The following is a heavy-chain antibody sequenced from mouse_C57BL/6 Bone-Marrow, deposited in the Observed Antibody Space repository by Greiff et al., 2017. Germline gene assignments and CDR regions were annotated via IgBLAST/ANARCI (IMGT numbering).Heavy chain of an antibody. CDR1: GYTFTSYW. CDR3: TRREYDGYYYYAMDY. J-gene: IGHJ4*01. V-gene: IGHV1-5*01. Sequence: EVKLVESGTVLARPGASVKMSCKTSGYTFTSYWMHWVKQRPGQGLEWIGAIYPGNSDTSYNQKFKGKAKLTAVTSASTAYMELSSLTNEDSAVYYCTRREYDGYYYYAMDYWGQGTSVTVSS. CDR2: IYPGNSDT. D-gene: IGHD2-3*01.